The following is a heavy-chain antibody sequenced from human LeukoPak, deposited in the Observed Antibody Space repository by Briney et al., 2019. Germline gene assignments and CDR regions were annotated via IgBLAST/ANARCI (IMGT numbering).Heavy chain of an antibody. J-gene: IGHJ4*02. V-gene: IGHV3-7*01. CDR3: TTTGYSSSWYYFDF. CDR1: GFNFSSYW. CDR2: IKQDGSEK. D-gene: IGHD6-13*01. Sequence: GGSLRLSCAASGFNFSSYWMHWVRQAPGKGLEWVANIKQDGSEKYYVDSVKGRFTISRDNAKNSLYLQMNSLRAEDTAVYYCTTTGYSSSWYYFDFWGQGTLVTVSS.